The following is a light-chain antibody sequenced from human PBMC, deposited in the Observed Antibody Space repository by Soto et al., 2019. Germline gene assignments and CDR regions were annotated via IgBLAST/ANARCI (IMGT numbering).Light chain of an antibody. CDR1: SSDVGGYNY. J-gene: IGLJ3*02. CDR3: SSYTTSSTHWV. Sequence: QSALTQPASVSGSPGQSITISCTGTSSDVGGYNYVSWYQQHPGKAPKLMIYEVSNRPSGVSNRFSGSKSGNTASLTISGLQAEDEADYYCSSYTTSSTHWVFGGGTKHTVL. CDR2: EVS. V-gene: IGLV2-14*01.